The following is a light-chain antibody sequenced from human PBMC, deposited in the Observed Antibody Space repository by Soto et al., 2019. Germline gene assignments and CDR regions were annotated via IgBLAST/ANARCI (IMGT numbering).Light chain of an antibody. J-gene: IGKJ5*01. Sequence: EIVLTQSPGTLSLSPGERSTLSCRSSRSVSNNYLAWYQQKPGQTPRLLVYGASNRATGIPDRFSGSGSGTDFTLTISRLEPDDFAVYYCQQHGTSPITFGQGTRLEIK. CDR2: GAS. CDR3: QQHGTSPIT. V-gene: IGKV3-20*01. CDR1: RSVSNNY.